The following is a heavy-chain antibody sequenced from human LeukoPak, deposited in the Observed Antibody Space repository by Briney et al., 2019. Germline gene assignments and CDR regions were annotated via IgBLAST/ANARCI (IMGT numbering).Heavy chain of an antibody. J-gene: IGHJ4*02. V-gene: IGHV3-23*01. CDR2: ISGSGGST. CDR1: GFAFSSYA. CDR3: AKDGSSSSSPYYFDY. Sequence: PGGSLRLSCAASGFAFSSYAMSWVRQAPGKGLEWVSAISGSGGSTYYADSVKGRFTISRDNSKNTLYLQMNSLRAEDTAVYYCAKDGSSSSSPYYFDYWGQGTLVTVSS. D-gene: IGHD6-6*01.